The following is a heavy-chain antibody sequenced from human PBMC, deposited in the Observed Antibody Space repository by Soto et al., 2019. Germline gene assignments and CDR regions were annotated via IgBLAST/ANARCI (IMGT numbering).Heavy chain of an antibody. V-gene: IGHV4-4*02. CDR1: GGSISSSNC. CDR2: IYHSGST. J-gene: IGHJ6*02. CDR3: ARVSGSYSYGMDV. Sequence: QVQLQESGPGLVKPSGTLSLTCAVSGGSISSSNCWSWVRQPPGKGLAWIGEIYHSGSTNFNPSLKSRVTISVDKSKNQFSLKLNSVTAADTAVYYCARVSGSYSYGMDVWGQGTTVTVSS.